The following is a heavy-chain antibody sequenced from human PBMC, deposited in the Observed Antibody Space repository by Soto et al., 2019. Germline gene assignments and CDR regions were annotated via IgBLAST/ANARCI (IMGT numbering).Heavy chain of an antibody. Sequence: GASVKVTCKASGYTFTIYAMHWVRQAPGQSLEWMGWINPNSGGTNYAQKFQGWVTMTRDTSISTAYMELSRLRSDDTAVYYCAVLAYCGGDCDRQFDYWGQGTLVTVSS. CDR1: GYTFTIYA. CDR3: AVLAYCGGDCDRQFDY. CDR2: INPNSGGT. V-gene: IGHV1-2*04. J-gene: IGHJ4*02. D-gene: IGHD2-21*02.